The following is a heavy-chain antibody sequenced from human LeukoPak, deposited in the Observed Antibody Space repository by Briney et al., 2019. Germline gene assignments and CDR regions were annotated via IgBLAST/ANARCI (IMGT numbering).Heavy chain of an antibody. V-gene: IGHV3-74*01. CDR2: INGDGRNI. J-gene: IGHJ4*02. Sequence: GGSLRLSCVASGFTFSSYWMHWVRQDPRKGLVWVSRINGDGRNINYADSVRGRFTISRDNSKNTLYLQMNSLRAEDTAVYYCAKDQGGYTVWLGELLSNTLYYYDYWGQGTLVTVSS. CDR1: GFTFSSYW. D-gene: IGHD3-10*01. CDR3: AKDQGGYTVWLGELLSNTLYYYDY.